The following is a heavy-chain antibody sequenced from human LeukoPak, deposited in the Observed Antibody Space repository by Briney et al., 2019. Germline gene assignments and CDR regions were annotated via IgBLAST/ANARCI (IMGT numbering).Heavy chain of an antibody. CDR2: IYYSGST. Sequence: SETLSLTCTVSGGSISSYYWSWIRQPPGKGLEWIGYIYYSGSTNYNPSLKSRVTISADTSKNQFSLKLSSVTAADTAVYYCARVSYDFWSGYYVDYWGQGTLVTVSS. J-gene: IGHJ4*02. D-gene: IGHD3-3*01. CDR3: ARVSYDFWSGYYVDY. V-gene: IGHV4-59*01. CDR1: GGSISSYY.